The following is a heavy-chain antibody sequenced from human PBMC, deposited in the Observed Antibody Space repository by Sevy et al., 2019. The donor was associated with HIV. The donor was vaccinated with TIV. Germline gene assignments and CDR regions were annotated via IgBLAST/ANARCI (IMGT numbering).Heavy chain of an antibody. CDR1: GYTFTSYG. Sequence: ASVKVSCKASGYTFTSYGISWVRQAPGQGLEWMGWISAYNGNTNYAQKLQGRVTMTTDTSTSTANMELRSLRSDDTAVYYCARFGSGSSPSRSYYYYYYGMDVWGQGTTVTVSS. J-gene: IGHJ6*02. CDR2: ISAYNGNT. CDR3: ARFGSGSSPSRSYYYYYYGMDV. D-gene: IGHD6-6*01. V-gene: IGHV1-18*01.